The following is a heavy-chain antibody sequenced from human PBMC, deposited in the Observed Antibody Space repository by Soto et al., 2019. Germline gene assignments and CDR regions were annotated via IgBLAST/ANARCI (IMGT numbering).Heavy chain of an antibody. J-gene: IGHJ4*02. CDR3: ARGYSGYENFDN. V-gene: IGHV1-46*03. CDR2: INPSGDST. D-gene: IGHD5-12*01. CDR1: GGTFSSYA. Sequence: VKVSCKASGGTFSSYAISWVRQAPGQGLEWMGMINPSGDSTSYAQKFQGRVTMTRDTSTSTVNVELSSLRSEDTAVYFCARGYSGYENFDNWGQGTLVTVSS.